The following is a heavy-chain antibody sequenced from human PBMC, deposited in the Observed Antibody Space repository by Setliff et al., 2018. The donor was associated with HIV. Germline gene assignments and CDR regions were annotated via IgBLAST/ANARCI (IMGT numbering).Heavy chain of an antibody. V-gene: IGHV3-11*03. CDR2: ISGRSSDP. D-gene: IGHD6-19*01. J-gene: IGHJ4*02. CDR1: GFTFSDYY. Sequence: PGGSLRLSCAASGFTFSDYYMGWIRQAPGEGLEWVSYISGRSSDPNYADSVKGRFTISRDNAKNSVYLQMNSLRAEDTAMYYCVRPVREPVDWGRGTLVTVSS. CDR3: VRPVREPVD.